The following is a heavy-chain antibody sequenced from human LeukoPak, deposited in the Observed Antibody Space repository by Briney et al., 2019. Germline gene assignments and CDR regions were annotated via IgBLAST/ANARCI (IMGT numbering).Heavy chain of an antibody. Sequence: GGSLRLSCAASGFNFDEYAMNWVRQAPGKGLEWVSLISGDGGTTSYADSVKGRFTISRDNSENSLNLQMKSLRSEDTALYYCAKARRSGTHYSDFDFWGRGTLVTVSS. CDR1: GFNFDEYA. CDR3: AKARRSGTHYSDFDF. D-gene: IGHD1-26*01. J-gene: IGHJ4*02. V-gene: IGHV3-43*02. CDR2: ISGDGGTT.